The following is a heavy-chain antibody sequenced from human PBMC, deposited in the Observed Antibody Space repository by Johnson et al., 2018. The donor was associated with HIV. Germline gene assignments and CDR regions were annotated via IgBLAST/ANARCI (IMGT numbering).Heavy chain of an antibody. V-gene: IGHV3-30-3*01. CDR1: GFTFSSYA. CDR3: ARDNLRQLDAFDI. Sequence: QVQLVESGGGFVQPGGSLRLSCAASGFTFSSYAMHWVRTAPGKGLEWVAVISYDGSNKYYAASVKGRFTISRDNSKNTLYLQMNSLRAEDTAVYYCARDNLRQLDAFDIWGQGTMVTVSS. J-gene: IGHJ3*02. D-gene: IGHD3-16*01. CDR2: ISYDGSNK.